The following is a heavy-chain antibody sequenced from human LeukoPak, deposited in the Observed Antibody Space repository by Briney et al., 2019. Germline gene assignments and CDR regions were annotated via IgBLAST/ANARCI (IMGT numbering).Heavy chain of an antibody. J-gene: IGHJ4*02. D-gene: IGHD5-18*01. CDR3: AKDRYSYGYRMADY. CDR2: ISGSGGST. Sequence: PGGSLRLSCAASGFTFSSYAMIWVRQAPGKGLEWVSTISGSGGSTYYAYSVKGRFTISRDNSKNTLYLQMNSLRAEDTAVYYCAKDRYSYGYRMADYWGQGTLVTVSS. CDR1: GFTFSSYA. V-gene: IGHV3-23*01.